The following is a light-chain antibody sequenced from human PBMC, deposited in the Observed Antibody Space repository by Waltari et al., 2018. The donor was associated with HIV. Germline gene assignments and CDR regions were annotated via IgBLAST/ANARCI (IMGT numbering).Light chain of an antibody. CDR1: SSDVGAYDY. Sequence: QSALTQPASVSGSPGKSITISGIGSSSDVGAYDYLSGYQHHPGKAPNLLIYDVTHRPSGISARFSGSKSGNTASLTISGLQAADEADYYCGSYTTTSTLGVFGGGTKLTVL. CDR2: DVT. V-gene: IGLV2-14*01. J-gene: IGLJ2*01. CDR3: GSYTTTSTLGV.